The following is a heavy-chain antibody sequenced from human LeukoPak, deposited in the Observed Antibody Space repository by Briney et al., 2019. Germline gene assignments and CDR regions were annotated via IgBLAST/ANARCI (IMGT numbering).Heavy chain of an antibody. D-gene: IGHD3-10*01. Sequence: ASVKVSCKASGYTFTSYDINWVRQAPGQGLEWMGWINPNSGGTNYAQKFQGRVTMTRDTSISTAYMELSRLRSDDTAVYYCARDVWEFDAFDIWGQGTMVTVSS. CDR2: INPNSGGT. CDR3: ARDVWEFDAFDI. J-gene: IGHJ3*02. CDR1: GYTFTSYD. V-gene: IGHV1-2*02.